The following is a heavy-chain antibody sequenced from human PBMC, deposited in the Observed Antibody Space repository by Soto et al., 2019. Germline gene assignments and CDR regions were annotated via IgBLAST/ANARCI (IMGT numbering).Heavy chain of an antibody. Sequence: ASVKVSCKASGYTFTGYYMHWVRQAPGQGLEWMGWINPNSGGTNYAQKFQGRVTMTRDTSISTAYMELSRLRSDDTAVYYCAREPHSSSWYYYYGMDVWGQGTTVTVSS. CDR2: INPNSGGT. CDR1: GYTFTGYY. D-gene: IGHD6-13*01. V-gene: IGHV1-2*02. CDR3: AREPHSSSWYYYYGMDV. J-gene: IGHJ6*02.